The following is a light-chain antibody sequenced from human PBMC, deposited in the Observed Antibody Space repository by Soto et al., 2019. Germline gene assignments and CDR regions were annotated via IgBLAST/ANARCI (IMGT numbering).Light chain of an antibody. Sequence: QSVLAQPPSASGSPGQSVTISCTGTKNDIGVYDFVSWYQHHPGKAPRLIIYEVVQRPSGVPDRFSGSKSGNTASLTVSGLQAADEVDYFCKSYAGRNSYVFGSGTKVSV. CDR3: KSYAGRNSYV. CDR1: KNDIGVYDF. CDR2: EVV. V-gene: IGLV2-8*01. J-gene: IGLJ1*01.